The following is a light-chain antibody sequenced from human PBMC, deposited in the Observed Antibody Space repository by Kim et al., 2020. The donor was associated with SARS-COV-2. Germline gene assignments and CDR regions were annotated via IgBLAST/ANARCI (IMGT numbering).Light chain of an antibody. CDR1: SGSIASTY. J-gene: IGLJ3*02. V-gene: IGLV6-57*03. Sequence: GKTGTISCPRSSGSIASTYVQWYQQRPGSAPTTVIYEDNQRPSGVPDRLSGSIDSSSNSASLTISGLKTEDEADYFCQSYDDSNQVFGGGTKLTVL. CDR3: QSYDDSNQV. CDR2: EDN.